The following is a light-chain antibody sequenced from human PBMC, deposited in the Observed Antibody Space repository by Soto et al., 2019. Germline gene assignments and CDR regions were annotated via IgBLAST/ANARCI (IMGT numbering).Light chain of an antibody. Sequence: EIVMTQSPATLSVSPGERATLSCRASQSVSSNLAWYQQKPGQAPRLLIYGASTSATGVPARFSGSGSGTEFTLTSSSLHAEDFAVYYCHQYNNWPPLYTFGQGTKLESK. CDR3: HQYNNWPPLYT. CDR1: QSVSSN. V-gene: IGKV3-15*01. J-gene: IGKJ2*01. CDR2: GAS.